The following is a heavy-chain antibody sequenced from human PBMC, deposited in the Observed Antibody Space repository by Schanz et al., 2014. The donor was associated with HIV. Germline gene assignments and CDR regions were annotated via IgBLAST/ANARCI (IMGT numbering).Heavy chain of an antibody. CDR2: ISGSGGST. J-gene: IGHJ4*02. D-gene: IGHD3-10*01. CDR3: ARGFQGFDY. Sequence: EVQLLESGGGLVQPGGSLRLSCAASGFTFSSYAMTWVRQAPGKGLDWVSTISGSGGSTYYANSVKGRFTISRDNSKNTLYLQMNSLRAEDTSVYYCARGFQGFDYWGQGTLVTVSS. V-gene: IGHV3-23*01. CDR1: GFTFSSYA.